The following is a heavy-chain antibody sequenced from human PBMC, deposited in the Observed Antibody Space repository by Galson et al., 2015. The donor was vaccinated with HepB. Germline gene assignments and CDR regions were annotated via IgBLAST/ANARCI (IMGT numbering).Heavy chain of an antibody. J-gene: IGHJ5*01. D-gene: IGHD3-22*01. CDR2: ISSSSSYI. V-gene: IGHV3-21*01. Sequence: SLRLSCAASGFSFSSYSMNWVRQAPGKGLEWVSSISSSSSYIYYADSVKGRFTISRDNAKNSLYLQMNSLRADDTAVYYCAEVGYYDSSGYVENWFDPWGQGTLVTVSS. CDR1: GFSFSSYS. CDR3: AEVGYYDSSGYVENWFDP.